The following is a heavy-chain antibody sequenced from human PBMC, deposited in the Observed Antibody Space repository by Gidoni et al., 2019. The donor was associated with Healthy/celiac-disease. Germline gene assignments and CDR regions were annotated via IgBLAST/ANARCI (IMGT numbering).Heavy chain of an antibody. CDR2: ISGSGGST. Sequence: VQLLESGGGLLQPGGSLTLPCAASGFPFSRHALSWVRQAPGKGLEWVSAISGSGGSTYYADSVKGRFTISRDNSKNTLYLQMNSLRAEDTAVYYCAKVALTQFLYDFWSGYWDYWGQGTLVTVSS. D-gene: IGHD3-3*01. CDR1: GFPFSRHA. J-gene: IGHJ4*02. V-gene: IGHV3-23*01. CDR3: AKVALTQFLYDFWSGYWDY.